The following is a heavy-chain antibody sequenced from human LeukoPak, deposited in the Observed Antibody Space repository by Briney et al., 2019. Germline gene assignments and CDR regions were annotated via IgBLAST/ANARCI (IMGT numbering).Heavy chain of an antibody. Sequence: SQTLSLTCTVSGGSISSGDYYWSWIRQPPGKGLEWIGYIYYSGSTYYNPSLKSRVTISVDTSKNQFSLKLSSVTAADTAVYYCASISGYDDYYFDYWGQGTLVTVSS. CDR2: IYYSGST. V-gene: IGHV4-30-4*01. D-gene: IGHD5-12*01. CDR1: GGSISSGDYY. J-gene: IGHJ4*02. CDR3: ASISGYDDYYFDY.